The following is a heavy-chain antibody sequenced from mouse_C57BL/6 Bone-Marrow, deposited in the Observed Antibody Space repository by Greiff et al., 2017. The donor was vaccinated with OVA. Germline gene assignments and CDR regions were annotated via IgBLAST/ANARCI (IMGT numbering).Heavy chain of an antibody. Sequence: QVQLQQPGAELVKPGASVKMSCKASGYTFTSYWITWVKQRPGQGLEWIGDIYPGSGSTNYNEKFKSKATLTVDTSSSTAYMQLSSLTSEDSAVYYCVRAGYYSNYDYAMDYWGQGTSVTVSS. CDR2: IYPGSGST. D-gene: IGHD2-5*01. J-gene: IGHJ4*01. CDR3: VRAGYYSNYDYAMDY. CDR1: GYTFTSYW. V-gene: IGHV1-55*01.